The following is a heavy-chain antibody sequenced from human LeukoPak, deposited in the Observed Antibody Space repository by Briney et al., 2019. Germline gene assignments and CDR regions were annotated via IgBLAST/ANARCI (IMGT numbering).Heavy chain of an antibody. Sequence: GGSLRLSCAASGFSFSNAWMSWVRQAPGKGLEWVSIIYGGGSTYYADSVNGRFTISRHNSKNTLFLQMNSLRTEDTAVYYCARAYDSSGYWPEYFHHWGQGTLVTVSS. J-gene: IGHJ1*01. CDR2: IYGGGST. D-gene: IGHD3-22*01. V-gene: IGHV3-53*04. CDR3: ARAYDSSGYWPEYFHH. CDR1: GFSFSNAW.